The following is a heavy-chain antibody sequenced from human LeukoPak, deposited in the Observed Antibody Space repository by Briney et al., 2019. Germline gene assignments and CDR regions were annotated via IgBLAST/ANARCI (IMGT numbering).Heavy chain of an antibody. J-gene: IGHJ3*02. CDR2: IWYDGSNK. CDR3: ARASYDSSGYGAFDI. CDR1: GFTFSSYG. D-gene: IGHD3-22*01. Sequence: GGSLRLSCAASGFTFSSYGMHWVRQAPGKGLEWVAVIWYDGSNKYYADSVKGRFTISRDNSKNTLYLQMNSLRAEDTAVYYCARASYDSSGYGAFDIWGQGTMVTVSS. V-gene: IGHV3-33*01.